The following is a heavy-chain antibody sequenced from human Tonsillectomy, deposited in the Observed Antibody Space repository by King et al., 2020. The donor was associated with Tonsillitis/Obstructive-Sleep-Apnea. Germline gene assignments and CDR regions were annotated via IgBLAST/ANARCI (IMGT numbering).Heavy chain of an antibody. CDR2: IVVGSGNT. J-gene: IGHJ4*02. CDR3: AAEEEYCSVVSCSTADY. D-gene: IGHD2-15*01. CDR1: GFTFTSSA. Sequence: QVQLVESGPEVKKPGTSVKVSCKASGFTFTSSAVQWVRQARGQRLEWIGWIVVGSGNTNYAQKFQERVTITRDMSTSTTYMELSSLRSEDTAVYYCAAEEEYCSVVSCSTADYWGQGTLVTVSS. V-gene: IGHV1-58*01.